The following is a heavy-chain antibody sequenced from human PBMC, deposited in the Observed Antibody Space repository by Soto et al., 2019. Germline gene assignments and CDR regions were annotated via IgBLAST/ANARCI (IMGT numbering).Heavy chain of an antibody. CDR2: INSDGSST. CDR3: ARIQKGLPGLGY. J-gene: IGHJ4*02. CDR1: GFTFSSYW. D-gene: IGHD5-18*01. Sequence: EVQLVESGGGLVQPGGSLRLSCAASGFTFSSYWMHWIRQAPGKGLVWVSRINSDGSSTSYADSEKGRFTISRDNSKNTLYLQMNSLRAEDTAVYYCARIQKGLPGLGYWGQGTLVTVSS. V-gene: IGHV3-74*01.